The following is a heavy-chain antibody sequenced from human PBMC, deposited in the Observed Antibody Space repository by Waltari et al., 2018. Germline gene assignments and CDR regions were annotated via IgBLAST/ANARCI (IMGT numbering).Heavy chain of an antibody. J-gene: IGHJ4*02. V-gene: IGHV3-74*01. CDR1: GFSFISYL. CDR3: ARGGYSGYDWRAGGDY. D-gene: IGHD5-12*01. CDR2: IDSDGIST. Sequence: EVQLMESGGGLVQPGGSLRLSCAAPGFSFISYLMHGVRQGSGKGLVWVARIDSDGISTSYADSVKGRFTISRDNAKNTLYLQMNSLRAEDTAVYYCARGGYSGYDWRAGGDYWGQGTLVTVSS.